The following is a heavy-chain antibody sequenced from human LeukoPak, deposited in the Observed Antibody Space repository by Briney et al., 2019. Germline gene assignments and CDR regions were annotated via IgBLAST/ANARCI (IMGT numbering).Heavy chain of an antibody. D-gene: IGHD1-26*01. J-gene: IGHJ4*02. CDR2: IKYDASST. Sequence: GGSLRLSCAASGFTVSSNYMSWVRQAPGKGLVWVSRIKYDASSTSYADSVKGRFTISRDNAKNTLYLQMNSLRAEDTAVYYCARGATYAYYQDYWGQGTLVTVSS. CDR3: ARGATYAYYQDY. V-gene: IGHV3-74*01. CDR1: GFTVSSNY.